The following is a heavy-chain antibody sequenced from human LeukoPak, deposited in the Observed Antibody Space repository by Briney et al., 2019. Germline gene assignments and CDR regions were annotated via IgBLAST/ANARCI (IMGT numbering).Heavy chain of an antibody. CDR1: GGSISSSSYC. CDR2: IYHSGST. V-gene: IGHV4-39*07. D-gene: IGHD3-3*01. Sequence: PSETLSLTCTVSGGSISSSSYCWGWIRQPPGKGLEWIGSIYHSGSTYYNPSLKSRVTISVDTSKNQFSLKLSSVTAADTAVYYCARDPPYYDFWSGYPLWGQGTLVTVSS. J-gene: IGHJ4*02. CDR3: ARDPPYYDFWSGYPL.